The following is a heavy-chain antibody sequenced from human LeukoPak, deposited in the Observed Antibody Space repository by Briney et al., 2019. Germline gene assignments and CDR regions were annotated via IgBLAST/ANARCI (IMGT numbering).Heavy chain of an antibody. CDR1: GGSISSGDYY. CDR3: ARLHYYDSSGYYALVSYFDY. CDR2: IYYSGST. D-gene: IGHD3-22*01. V-gene: IGHV4-30-4*01. Sequence: SETLSLTCTVSGGSISSGDYYWSWIRQPPGKGVEGRGYIYYSGSTYYNPSLKSRVTISVDTSKNQFSLKLSSVTAADTAVYYCARLHYYDSSGYYALVSYFDYWGQGTLVTVSS. J-gene: IGHJ4*02.